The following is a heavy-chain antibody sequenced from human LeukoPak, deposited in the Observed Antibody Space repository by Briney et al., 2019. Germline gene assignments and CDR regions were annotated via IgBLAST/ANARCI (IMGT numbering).Heavy chain of an antibody. V-gene: IGHV4-59*01. Sequence: SETLSHTCTVSGGSISSYYWSWIRQPPGKGLEWIGYIYYSGSTNYNPSLKSRVTISVDTSKNQFSLKLSSVTAADTAVYYCARDEGASDAFDIWGQGTMVTVSS. CDR1: GGSISSYY. CDR2: IYYSGST. CDR3: ARDEGASDAFDI. J-gene: IGHJ3*02.